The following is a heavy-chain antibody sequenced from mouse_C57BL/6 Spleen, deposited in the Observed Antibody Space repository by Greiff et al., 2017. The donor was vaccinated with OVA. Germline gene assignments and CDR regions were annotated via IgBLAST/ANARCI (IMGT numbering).Heavy chain of an antibody. V-gene: IGHV1-15*01. Sequence: QVQLQQSGAELVRPGASVTLSCKASGYTFTDYEMHWVKQTPVHGLEWIGAIDPETGGTAYNQKFKGKAILTADKSSSTAYMELRSLTSEDSAVYYCTRGGWLRSFAYGGQGTLVTVSA. J-gene: IGHJ3*01. CDR2: IDPETGGT. CDR3: TRGGWLRSFAY. CDR1: GYTFTDYE. D-gene: IGHD2-2*01.